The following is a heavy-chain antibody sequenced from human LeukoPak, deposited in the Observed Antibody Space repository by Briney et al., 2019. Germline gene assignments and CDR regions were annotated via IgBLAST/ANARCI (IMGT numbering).Heavy chain of an antibody. CDR2: IYYSGST. V-gene: IGHV4-59*12. Sequence: SETLSLTCTVSGGSISSYYWSWIRQPPGKGLEWIGYIYYSGSTYYNPSLKSRVTISVDTSKNQFSLKLSSVTAADTAVYYCARDNGVASSSWSYYYYMDVWGKGTTVTVSS. J-gene: IGHJ6*03. CDR1: GGSISSYY. CDR3: ARDNGVASSSWSYYYYMDV. D-gene: IGHD6-13*01.